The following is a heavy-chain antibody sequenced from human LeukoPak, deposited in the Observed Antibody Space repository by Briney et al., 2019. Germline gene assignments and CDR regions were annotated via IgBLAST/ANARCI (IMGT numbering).Heavy chain of an antibody. CDR2: FYNSGRS. V-gene: IGHV4-59*01. D-gene: IGHD3-16*01. Sequence: SETLSLTCTVSDDTISDYYRGWIRQPPGKGLEWIGYFYNSGRSTYNPSLKSRVTISADTSKNHFSLKLNSVTTADTAVYYCTRGAGWLIDYWGQGILVTVSS. CDR3: TRGAGWLIDY. CDR1: DDTISDYY. J-gene: IGHJ4*02.